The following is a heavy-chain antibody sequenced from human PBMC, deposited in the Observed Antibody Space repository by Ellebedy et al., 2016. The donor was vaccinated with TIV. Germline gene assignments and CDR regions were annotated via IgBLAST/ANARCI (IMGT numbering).Heavy chain of an antibody. Sequence: PGESLKISCAASGFTFSGYAMSWVRQAPGKRLEWVSGINSRGGTTHYADSVKGRFTISRDNSKNTLYLQMNSLRAEDTAMYYCAKDRTSGDGYWVFDQWGQGTLVTVSS. CDR1: GFTFSGYA. J-gene: IGHJ4*02. CDR3: AKDRTSGDGYWVFDQ. V-gene: IGHV3-23*01. CDR2: INSRGGTT. D-gene: IGHD5-18*01.